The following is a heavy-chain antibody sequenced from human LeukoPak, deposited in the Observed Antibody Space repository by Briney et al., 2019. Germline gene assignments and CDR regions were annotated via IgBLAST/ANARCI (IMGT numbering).Heavy chain of an antibody. CDR3: AKDTPTTGYHLDS. CDR2: ISGSASST. D-gene: IGHD1-1*01. CDR1: GFTFSNAW. V-gene: IGHV3-23*01. J-gene: IGHJ4*02. Sequence: GGSLRLSCAASGFTFSNAWMTWVRQAPGKGLEWVSAISGSASSTYHADSVKGRFTISRDNSENTLYLQINSLRVEDTAVYYCAKDTPTTGYHLDSWGQGTLVTVSS.